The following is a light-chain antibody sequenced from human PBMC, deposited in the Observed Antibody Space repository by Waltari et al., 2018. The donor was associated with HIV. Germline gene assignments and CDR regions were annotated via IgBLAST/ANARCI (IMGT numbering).Light chain of an antibody. J-gene: IGKJ4*01. V-gene: IGKV1-39*01. CDR3: QQSYSTHT. Sequence: IQMTQSPSSLSAPVGDRVTITCRASQIISSYLNWYQQKPGKAPNLLIYASSSLKSGVPSRFSGSGSGTDFTLTISSLQPEDFATYYCQQSYSTHTFGGGTKVEI. CDR2: ASS. CDR1: QIISSY.